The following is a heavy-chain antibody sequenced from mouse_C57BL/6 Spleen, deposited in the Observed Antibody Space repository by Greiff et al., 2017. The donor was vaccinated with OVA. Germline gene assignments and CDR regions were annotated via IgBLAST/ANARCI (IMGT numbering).Heavy chain of an antibody. V-gene: IGHV1-66*01. CDR1: GYSFTSYY. Sequence: QVQLQQSGPELVKPGASVKISCKASGYSFTSYYIHWVKQRPGQGLEWIGWIYPGSGNTKYNEKFKGKATLTADTSSSTAYMQLSSLTSEDSAVYYCARRDYGSSYDYFDYWGQGTTLTVSS. D-gene: IGHD1-1*01. J-gene: IGHJ2*01. CDR3: ARRDYGSSYDYFDY. CDR2: IYPGSGNT.